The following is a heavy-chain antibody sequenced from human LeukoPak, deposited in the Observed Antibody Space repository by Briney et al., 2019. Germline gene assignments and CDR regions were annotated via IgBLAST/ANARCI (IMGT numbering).Heavy chain of an antibody. J-gene: IGHJ5*02. CDR3: ARAIVVVPAARWFDP. CDR1: GGSISSYY. CDR2: IYYSGST. V-gene: IGHV4-59*01. D-gene: IGHD2-2*01. Sequence: PSETLSLNCTVSGGSISSYYWSWIRQPPGKGLEWFGYIYYSGSTNYNPSLKSRVTISVDTSKNQFSLKLSSVTAADTAVYYCARAIVVVPAARWFDPWGQGTLVTVSS.